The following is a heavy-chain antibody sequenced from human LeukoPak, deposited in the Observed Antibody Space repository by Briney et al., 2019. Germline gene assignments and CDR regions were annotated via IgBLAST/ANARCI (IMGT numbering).Heavy chain of an antibody. CDR3: ASGVGATTV. CDR2: INHSGST. CDR1: GGSFSGYY. Sequence: KSSETLSLTCTVYGGSFSGYYWSWIRQPPGKGLEWIGEINHSGSTNYNPSLKSRVTISVDTSKNQFSLKLSSVTAADTAVYYCASGVGATTVWGQGTLVTVSS. J-gene: IGHJ4*02. D-gene: IGHD1-26*01. V-gene: IGHV4-34*01.